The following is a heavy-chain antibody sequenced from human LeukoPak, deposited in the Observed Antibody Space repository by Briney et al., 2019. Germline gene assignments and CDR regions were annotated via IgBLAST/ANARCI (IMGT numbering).Heavy chain of an antibody. CDR3: TRSINYYDSSGYYF. J-gene: IGHJ4*02. CDR2: IRSKAYVGTT. CDR1: GFTFGDYA. V-gene: IGHV3-49*04. Sequence: GGSLRLSCTASGFTFGDYAMSWVRQAPGKGLEWVGFIRSKAYVGTTEYAASVKGRFTISRDDSKSIAYLQMNSLKTEDTAVYYCTRSINYYDSSGYYFWGQGTLVTVSS. D-gene: IGHD3-22*01.